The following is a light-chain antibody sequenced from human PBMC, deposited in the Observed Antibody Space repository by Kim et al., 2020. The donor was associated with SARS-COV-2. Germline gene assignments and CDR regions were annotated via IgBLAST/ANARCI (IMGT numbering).Light chain of an antibody. CDR3: QSYDSSLSGSGV. J-gene: IGLJ1*01. CDR1: SANTGEGYE. CDR2: GNS. Sequence: THACTGVSANTGEGYELHWYQQLPGTAPKLLIFGNSNRPSGVPDRFSGSKSGNSASLAITGLQAEDEADYYCQSYDSSLSGSGVFGAGTKVTVL. V-gene: IGLV1-40*01.